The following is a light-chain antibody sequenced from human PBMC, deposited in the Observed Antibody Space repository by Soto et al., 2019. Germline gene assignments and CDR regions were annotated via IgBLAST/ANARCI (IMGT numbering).Light chain of an antibody. CDR1: QSLLSSNGYNY. J-gene: IGKJ2*01. CDR3: MQGLETPYT. CDR2: LSS. Sequence: DIVMTQSPLSLPVTPREPASISCRSSQSLLSSNGYNYLVWYLQKPGQSPQVLIYLSSNRASGVPERFSGSGAGTDFTLKISRVEAEDVGVYYCMQGLETPYTFGQGTKLEIK. V-gene: IGKV2-28*01.